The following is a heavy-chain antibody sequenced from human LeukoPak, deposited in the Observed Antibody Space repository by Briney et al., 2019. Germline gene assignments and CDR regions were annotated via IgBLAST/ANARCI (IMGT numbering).Heavy chain of an antibody. CDR3: AREGYYDSSGYLNYFDY. V-gene: IGHV3-30*19. Sequence: GGSLRLSCAASGFTFSSYGMHWVRQAPGKGLEWVAVISYDESNKYYADSVKGRFTISRDNSKNTLYLQMNSLRAEDTAVYYCAREGYYDSSGYLNYFDYWGQGTLVTVSS. CDR1: GFTFSSYG. J-gene: IGHJ4*02. CDR2: ISYDESNK. D-gene: IGHD3-22*01.